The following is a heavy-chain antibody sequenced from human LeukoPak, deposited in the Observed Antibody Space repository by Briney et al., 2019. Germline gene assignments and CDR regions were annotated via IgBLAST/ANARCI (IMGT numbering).Heavy chain of an antibody. J-gene: IGHJ4*02. CDR3: ARGSVVIPRDYYFDY. D-gene: IGHD4-23*01. V-gene: IGHV3-30*03. CDR1: GFTFSSYG. CDR2: ISYDGSNK. Sequence: PGRSLRLSCAASGFTFSSYGMHWVRQAPGKGLEWVAVISYDGSNKYYADSVKGRFTISRDNSKNTLYLQMNSLRAEDTAVYYCARGSVVIPRDYYFDYWGQGTLVTVSS.